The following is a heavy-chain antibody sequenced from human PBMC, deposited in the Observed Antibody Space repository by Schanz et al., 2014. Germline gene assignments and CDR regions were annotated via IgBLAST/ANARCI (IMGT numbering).Heavy chain of an antibody. CDR2: ISNNGDST. CDR3: GRAGTGMAGWYFEL. V-gene: IGHV3-64D*06. J-gene: IGHJ2*01. D-gene: IGHD5-18*01. Sequence: EVQLVESGGGLVQPGGSLRLSCAASGITFSSYAMSWVRQAPGKGLEYISAISNNGDSTYYADSVKGRFTISRDNSKNTLFLQMSSLRVDDMAVYYCGRAGTGMAGWYFELWGRGTLVTVSS. CDR1: GITFSSYA.